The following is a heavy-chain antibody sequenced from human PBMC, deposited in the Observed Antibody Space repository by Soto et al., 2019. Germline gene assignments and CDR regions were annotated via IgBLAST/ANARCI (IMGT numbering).Heavy chain of an antibody. J-gene: IGHJ4*02. D-gene: IGHD3-3*01. V-gene: IGHV3-66*01. CDR1: GFTVSSNY. CDR3: ARGITIFGVVRYFDY. CDR2: IYSGGST. Sequence: EVQLVESGGGLVQPGGSLRLSCAASGFTVSSNYMSWVRQAPGKGLEWVSVIYSGGSTYYADSVKGRFTISRDNSKNTLYLQMHSLRAEDTAVYYCARGITIFGVVRYFDYWGQGTLVTVSS.